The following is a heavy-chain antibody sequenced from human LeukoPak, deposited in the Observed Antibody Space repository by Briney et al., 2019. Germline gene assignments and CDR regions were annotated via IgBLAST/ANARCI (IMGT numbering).Heavy chain of an antibody. Sequence: SETLSLTCTVSGDSISTSNSYWAWIRQPPGKGLEWIGTIYYTGNTYYNPSLRSRITISVDTSRNQFSLKLSSVTAADTAVYYCARVSGVVVPDYWGQGTLVTVSS. CDR1: GDSISTSNSY. CDR3: ARVSGVVVPDY. CDR2: IYYTGNT. D-gene: IGHD2-15*01. V-gene: IGHV4-39*07. J-gene: IGHJ4*02.